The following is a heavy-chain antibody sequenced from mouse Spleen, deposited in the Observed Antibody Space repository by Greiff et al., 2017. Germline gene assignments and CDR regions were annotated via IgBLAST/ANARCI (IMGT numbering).Heavy chain of an antibody. V-gene: IGHV5-17*01. J-gene: IGHJ1*01. D-gene: IGHD2-10*02. CDR1: GFTFSDYG. CDR2: ISSGSSTI. Sequence: EVQLVESGGGLVKPGGSLKLSCAASGFTFSDYGMHWVRQAPEKGLEWVAYISSGSSTIYYADTVKGRFTISRDNAKNTLFLQMTSLRSEDTAMYYCAREYGNAYWYFDVWGAGTTVTVSS. CDR3: AREYGNAYWYFDV.